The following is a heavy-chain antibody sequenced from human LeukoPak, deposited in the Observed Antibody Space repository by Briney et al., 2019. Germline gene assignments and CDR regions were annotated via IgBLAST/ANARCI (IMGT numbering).Heavy chain of an antibody. CDR1: DFTFA. Sequence: PGGSLRLSCVVSDFTFAVSWVRQAPGKGLEWISTINGRGDDSFHADSVKGRFTISRDTSKNTLYLHVSSLRAADTAMYFCVRMRGPERRHCFDYWSQGALLIVSS. D-gene: IGHD1-1*01. J-gene: IGHJ4*02. CDR3: VRMRGPERRHCFDY. V-gene: IGHV3-23*01. CDR2: INGRGDDS.